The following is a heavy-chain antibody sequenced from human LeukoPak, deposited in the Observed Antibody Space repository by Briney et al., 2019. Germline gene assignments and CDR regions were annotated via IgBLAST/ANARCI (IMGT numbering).Heavy chain of an antibody. CDR2: ICGSSGAT. CDR1: RFTFSTYA. D-gene: IGHD2-15*01. V-gene: IGHV3-23*01. J-gene: IGHJ2*01. CDR3: AKRGEGCSGVSCLYWYFDN. Sequence: GGPVSLSCAACRFTFSTYAMIWVREARGKGLVCVSTICGSSGATYCAYSVEGGFIVSRDNTKNILYLQINRLKADDTAVYYCAKRGEGCSGVSCLYWYFDNWGRGTLVTVSS.